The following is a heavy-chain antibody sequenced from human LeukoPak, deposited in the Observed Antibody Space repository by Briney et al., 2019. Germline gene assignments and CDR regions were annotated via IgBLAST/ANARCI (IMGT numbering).Heavy chain of an antibody. J-gene: IGHJ4*02. Sequence: GGSLRLSCAASGFTFRDFGMNWVRQTPEKGLEWISHINGGGDSTHYADSVKGRFTISRDNSQNTLYVQMNSLRAEDSALYYCVKGPYYWSPALDSWGQGTLVTVSS. CDR1: GFTFRDFG. D-gene: IGHD3-3*01. CDR2: INGGGDST. V-gene: IGHV3-23*01. CDR3: VKGPYYWSPALDS.